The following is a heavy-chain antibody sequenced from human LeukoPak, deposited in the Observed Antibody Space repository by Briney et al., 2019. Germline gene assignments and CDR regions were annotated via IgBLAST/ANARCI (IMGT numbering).Heavy chain of an antibody. CDR2: IYTSGST. J-gene: IGHJ4*02. V-gene: IGHV4-4*07. D-gene: IGHD3-10*01. Sequence: SETLSLTCAVSGGSISSYYWSWIRQPAGKGLEWIGRIYTSGSTNYNPSLKSRVTISVDRSKNHFSLKLSSVTAADTAVYYCARMNYYGSGSLDYWGQGTLVTVSS. CDR3: ARMNYYGSGSLDY. CDR1: GGSISSYY.